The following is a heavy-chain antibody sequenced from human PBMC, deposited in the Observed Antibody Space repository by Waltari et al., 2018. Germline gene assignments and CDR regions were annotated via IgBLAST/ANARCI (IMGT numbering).Heavy chain of an antibody. V-gene: IGHV4-30-4*01. CDR3: ARAQYYDSGSYIAY. CDR1: GGSIISGDYF. J-gene: IGHJ4*02. D-gene: IGHD3-10*01. CDR2: IYYSGST. Sequence: QVQLQESGPGLVKPSQTLSLTCTVSGGSIISGDYFWSWIRQPPGKGLEWTGYIYYSGSTYYQPSLRSRVTISGDTSKNQFSLKLSSVAAADTAVYYCARAQYYDSGSYIAYWGQGTLVAVSS.